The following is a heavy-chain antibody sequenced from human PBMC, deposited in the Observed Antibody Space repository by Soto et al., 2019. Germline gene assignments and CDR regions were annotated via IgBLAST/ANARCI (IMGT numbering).Heavy chain of an antibody. CDR1: GGSRGSGGYW. CDR2: IYYSGNT. D-gene: IGHD6-13*01. J-gene: IGHJ5*02. V-gene: IGHV4-31*03. Sequence: LSLTCSFSGGSRGSGGYWWSWIRQRPGNGLEFIGYIYYSGNTYYNPSLKSRVSISVATSKNKFPLKLSSVTAADTAVYYCARAAGGLGTRTRNTWFYPWGRGFLVTVS. CDR3: ARAAGGLGTRTRNTWFYP.